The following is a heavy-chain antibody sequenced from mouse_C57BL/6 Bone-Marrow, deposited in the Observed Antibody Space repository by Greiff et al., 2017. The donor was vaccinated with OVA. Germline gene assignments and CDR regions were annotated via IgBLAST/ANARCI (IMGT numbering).Heavy chain of an antibody. CDR2: ISYDGSN. D-gene: IGHD1-1*01. V-gene: IGHV3-6*01. CDR1: GYSITSGYY. J-gene: IGHJ1*03. CDR3: ARDRDYYGLYWYFDV. Sequence: EVQLKESGPGLVKPSQSLSLTCSVTGYSITSGYYWNWIRQFPGNKLEWMGYISYDGSNNYNPSLKNRISITRDTSKNQFFLKLNSVTTEDTATYYCARDRDYYGLYWYFDVWGTGTTVTVSS.